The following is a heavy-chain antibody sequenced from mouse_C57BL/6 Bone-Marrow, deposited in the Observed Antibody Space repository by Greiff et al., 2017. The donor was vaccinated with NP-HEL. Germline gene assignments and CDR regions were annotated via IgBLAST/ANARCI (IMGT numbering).Heavy chain of an antibody. V-gene: IGHV1-15*01. D-gene: IGHD2-4*01. CDR3: TRSEGYYDYDEAY. CDR2: IDPEPGGT. CDR1: GYTFTDYE. Sequence: VQLQQSGAELVRPGASVTLSCKASGYTFTDYEMHWVKQTPVHGLEWIGAIDPEPGGTAYNQKFKGKAILTADKSSSTAYMELRSLTSEDSAVYYCTRSEGYYDYDEAYWGQGTLVTVSA. J-gene: IGHJ3*01.